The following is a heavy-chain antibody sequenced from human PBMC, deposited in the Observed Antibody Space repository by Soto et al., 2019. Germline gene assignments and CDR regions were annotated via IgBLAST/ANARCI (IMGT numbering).Heavy chain of an antibody. Sequence: QLHLQESGPGLVKPSQTLSLTCSVSGDSISSGIYYWAWIRQHPGKGLELIGYVSYSGSTYYIPSLQSRVTMSVDTSKNLFSLNLTSVTAADTAVYFCARRRRGDNTGPLDLWGQGTQVTVSS. CDR2: VSYSGST. V-gene: IGHV4-31*03. CDR1: GDSISSGIYY. D-gene: IGHD3-22*01. J-gene: IGHJ5*02. CDR3: ARRRRGDNTGPLDL.